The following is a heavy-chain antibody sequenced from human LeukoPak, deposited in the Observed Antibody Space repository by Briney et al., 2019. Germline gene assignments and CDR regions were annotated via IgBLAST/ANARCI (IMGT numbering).Heavy chain of an antibody. V-gene: IGHV4-34*01. CDR3: ARGAINGDDYYYGMDV. CDR1: GGSFSGYY. Sequence: PSETLSLTCAVYGGSFSGYYWSWIRQPPGKGREWIGEINHSGSTNYNPSLKSRVTISVDTSKNQFSLKLSSVTAADTAVYYCARGAINGDDYYYGMDVWGQGTTVTVSS. CDR2: INHSGST. J-gene: IGHJ6*02. D-gene: IGHD2-8*01.